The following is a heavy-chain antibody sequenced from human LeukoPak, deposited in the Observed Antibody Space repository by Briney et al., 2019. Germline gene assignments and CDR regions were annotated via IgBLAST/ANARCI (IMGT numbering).Heavy chain of an antibody. V-gene: IGHV4-39*07. J-gene: IGHJ5*02. CDR3: ARDRWFDP. CDR1: GGSISSSSYY. CDR2: IYYSGST. Sequence: SETLSLTCTVSGGSISSSSYYWGWIRQPPGKGLEWIGSIYYSGSTYYNPSLKSRVTISVDTSKNQFSLKLGSVTAADTAVYYCARDRWFDPWGQGTLVTVSS.